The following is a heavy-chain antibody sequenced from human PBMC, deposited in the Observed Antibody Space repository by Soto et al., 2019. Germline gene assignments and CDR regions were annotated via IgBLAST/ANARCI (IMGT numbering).Heavy chain of an antibody. Sequence: QVQLVQSGAEVKKPGSSVKVSCKASGGTFSSYAISWVRQAPGQGLEWMGGIIPIFGTANYAQKFQGRVTIPADESTSTAYMELSSLRSEDTAVYYCARDMVGYCSGGSCPGVYWGQGTLVTVSS. D-gene: IGHD2-15*01. J-gene: IGHJ4*02. CDR3: ARDMVGYCSGGSCPGVY. CDR1: GGTFSSYA. V-gene: IGHV1-69*01. CDR2: IIPIFGTA.